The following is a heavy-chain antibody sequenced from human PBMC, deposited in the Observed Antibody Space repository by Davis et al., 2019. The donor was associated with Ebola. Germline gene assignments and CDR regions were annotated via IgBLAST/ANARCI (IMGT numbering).Heavy chain of an antibody. CDR2: IYYSGST. V-gene: IGHV4-39*07. D-gene: IGHD2-15*01. J-gene: IGHJ4*02. CDR1: GGSISRSNYY. Sequence: SETLSLTCTVSGGSISRSNYYWGWIRQPPGKGLEWIGSIYYSGSTNYNPSLKRRVIISVDTSKNQFSLKLSSVTAADTAVYYCAREEGYCSGGSCYSGYFDYWGQGTLVTVSS. CDR3: AREEGYCSGGSCYSGYFDY.